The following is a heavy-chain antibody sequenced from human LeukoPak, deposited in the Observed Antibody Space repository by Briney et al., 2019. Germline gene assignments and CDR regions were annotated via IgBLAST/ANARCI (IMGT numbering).Heavy chain of an antibody. CDR2: INPSGGTT. J-gene: IGHJ4*02. CDR3: ARERLSGSCLEAVDY. CDR1: GYSFTSYY. V-gene: IGHV1-46*01. Sequence: ASVKVSCKASGYSFTSYYMHWVRQAPGQGLEWMGIINPSGGTTTYAQKFQGRVTMTRDTSTSTVYMELSSLRSEDTAVYYCARERLSGSCLEAVDYWGQGTLVTVSS. D-gene: IGHD1-26*01.